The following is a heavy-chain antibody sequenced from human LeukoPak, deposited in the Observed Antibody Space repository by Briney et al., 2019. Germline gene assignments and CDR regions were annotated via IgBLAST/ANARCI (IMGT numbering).Heavy chain of an antibody. Sequence: GGSLRLSCAASGFTVSSNYMSCVRQAPGKGLEWVSVIYSGGSTYYADSVKGRFTISRDNSKNTLYLQMNSLRAEDTAVYYCARDGRGYSYGHWDYWGQGTLVTVSS. D-gene: IGHD5-18*01. J-gene: IGHJ4*02. CDR3: ARDGRGYSYGHWDY. V-gene: IGHV3-66*01. CDR1: GFTVSSNY. CDR2: IYSGGST.